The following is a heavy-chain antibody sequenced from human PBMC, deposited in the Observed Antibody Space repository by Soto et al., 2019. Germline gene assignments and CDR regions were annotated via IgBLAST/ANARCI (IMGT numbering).Heavy chain of an antibody. V-gene: IGHV4-4*02. J-gene: IGHJ6*02. CDR3: ARHCSSTSCYTLGGQARRGYYYGMDV. CDR2: IYHSGST. CDR1: GGSISSSNW. Sequence: PSETLSLTCAVSGGSISSSNWWSWVRQPPGKGLEWIGEIYHSGSTNYNPSLKSRVTIPVDKSKNQFSLKLSSVTAADTAVYYCARHCSSTSCYTLGGQARRGYYYGMDVWGQGTTVTVSS. D-gene: IGHD2-2*01.